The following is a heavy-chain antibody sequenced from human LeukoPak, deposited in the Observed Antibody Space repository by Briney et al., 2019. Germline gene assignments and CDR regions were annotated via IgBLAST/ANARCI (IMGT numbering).Heavy chain of an antibody. Sequence: GGSLRLSCAASGFTFSDYYMSWVRQAPGKGLEWVSAISGSGGSTYYVDSVKGRFTISRDNSKNTLYLQMNGLRAEDTAVYYCAKARDAAGPYYYYGMDVWGQGTTVTVSS. J-gene: IGHJ6*02. CDR1: GFTFSDYY. V-gene: IGHV3-23*01. CDR3: AKARDAAGPYYYYGMDV. CDR2: ISGSGGST. D-gene: IGHD5-24*01.